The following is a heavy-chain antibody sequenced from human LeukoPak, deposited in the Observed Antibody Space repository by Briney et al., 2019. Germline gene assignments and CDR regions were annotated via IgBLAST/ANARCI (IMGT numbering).Heavy chain of an antibody. CDR3: ARDDRASSWSWFAP. D-gene: IGHD6-13*01. CDR1: GYTFTSYG. V-gene: IGHV1-18*01. J-gene: IGHJ5*02. Sequence: EASVKDSCKASGYTFTSYGITWVRQAPGQGLEWMGWISGNNGNTNYAQKVQGRVTMTTDTSTSTAYMELRSLTSDDTAVYYCARDDRASSWSWFAPWGQGTLVIVSP. CDR2: ISGNNGNT.